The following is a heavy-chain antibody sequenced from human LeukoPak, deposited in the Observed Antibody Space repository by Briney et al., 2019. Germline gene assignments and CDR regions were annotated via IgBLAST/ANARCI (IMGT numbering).Heavy chain of an antibody. CDR3: AKPLGYSSGWYLDY. V-gene: IGHV3-23*01. D-gene: IGHD6-19*01. Sequence: PGGSLRLPCAASGFTFSSYAMSWVRQAPGKGLEWVSAISGSGGSTYYADSVKGRFTISRDNSKNTLYLQMNSLRAEDTAVYYCAKPLGYSSGWYLDYWGQGTLVTVSS. CDR1: GFTFSSYA. CDR2: ISGSGGST. J-gene: IGHJ4*02.